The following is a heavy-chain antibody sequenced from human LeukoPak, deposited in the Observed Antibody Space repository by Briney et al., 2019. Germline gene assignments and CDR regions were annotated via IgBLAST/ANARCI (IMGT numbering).Heavy chain of an antibody. CDR2: ISSSSSTI. CDR3: ARDSCSWSYYYGMDV. D-gene: IGHD6-13*01. V-gene: IGHV3-48*01. Sequence: GGSLRLSCAASGFTFSSYSMNWVRRAPGKGLEWVSYISSSSSTIYYADSVKGRFTISRDNAKNSLYLQMNSLRAEDTAVYYCARDSCSWSYYYGMDVWGQGTTVTVSS. J-gene: IGHJ6*02. CDR1: GFTFSSYS.